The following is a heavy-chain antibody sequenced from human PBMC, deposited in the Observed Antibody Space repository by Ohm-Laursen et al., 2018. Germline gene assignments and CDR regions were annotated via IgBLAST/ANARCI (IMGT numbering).Heavy chain of an antibody. CDR2: ISSSGNTI. V-gene: IGHV3-48*04. Sequence: SLRLSCSASGFTFSSYSMNWVRQAPGKGLEWVSYISSSGNTIYYADSVKGRFTISRDNAKTSLYLQMNSLRAEDTAVYYCARVPPQYCSGGSCLGYWGQGTLVTVSS. J-gene: IGHJ4*02. CDR3: ARVPPQYCSGGSCLGY. D-gene: IGHD2-15*01. CDR1: GFTFSSYS.